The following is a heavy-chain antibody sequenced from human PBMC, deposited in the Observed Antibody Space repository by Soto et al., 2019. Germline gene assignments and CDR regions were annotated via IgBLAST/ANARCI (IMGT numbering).Heavy chain of an antibody. CDR3: AKDGPISNIVATIGTFFDY. CDR1: GFTFSSYG. D-gene: IGHD5-12*01. Sequence: QVQLVESGGGVVQPGRSLRLSCAASGFTFSSYGMHWVRQAPGKGLERVAGISYDGSNKYYPDSVKGQFTSSRDNSKKTLYLQMNSLRAEDTAVYYCAKDGPISNIVATIGTFFDYWGQGTLATVSS. CDR2: ISYDGSNK. V-gene: IGHV3-30*18. J-gene: IGHJ4*02.